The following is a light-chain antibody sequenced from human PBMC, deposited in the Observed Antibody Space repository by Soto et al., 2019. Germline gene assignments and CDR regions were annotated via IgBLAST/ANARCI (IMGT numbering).Light chain of an antibody. CDR3: HQYGTSPQT. J-gene: IGKJ1*01. V-gene: IGKV3-20*01. CDR1: QRVTGSY. CDR2: GAS. Sequence: IVFTQSPCTLSSSPCERSTLSFRASQRVTGSYLAWFQQKPGQPPRVLIHGASSRANGIPDRFSGSGSGTDFTLTISRLEPEEFAVYYCHQYGTSPQTFGQGTKVDIK.